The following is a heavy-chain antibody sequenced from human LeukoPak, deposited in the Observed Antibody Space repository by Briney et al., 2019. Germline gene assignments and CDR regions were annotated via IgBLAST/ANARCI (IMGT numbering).Heavy chain of an antibody. CDR3: ARDDTSGWYDWNYFDY. V-gene: IGHV1-2*02. CDR2: INPNSGGT. Sequence: ASVKVSCKASGYTFTGYYMHWVRQAPGQGLEWMGWINPNSGGTNYAQKFQGRVTMTRDTSISTAYMELSRLRSDDTAVYYCARDDTSGWYDWNYFDYWGQGTLVTVSS. J-gene: IGHJ4*02. D-gene: IGHD6-19*01. CDR1: GYTFTGYY.